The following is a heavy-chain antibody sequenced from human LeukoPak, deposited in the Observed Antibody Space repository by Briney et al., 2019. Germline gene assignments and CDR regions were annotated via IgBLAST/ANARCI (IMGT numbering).Heavy chain of an antibody. Sequence: PSETLSLTCTVSGGSISTSYWNWTRQPPGKGLEWIGNIYYSGSTSYNPSLKSRVTISIDTSRQQFSLKLSSATAADTAVYYCVSQGSWGQGTLVSVSS. CDR3: VSQGS. J-gene: IGHJ4*02. CDR1: GGSISTSY. V-gene: IGHV4-59*08. CDR2: IYYSGST.